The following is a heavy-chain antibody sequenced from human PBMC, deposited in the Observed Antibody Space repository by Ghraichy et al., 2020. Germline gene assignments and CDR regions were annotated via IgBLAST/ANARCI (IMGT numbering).Heavy chain of an antibody. V-gene: IGHV1-2*06. J-gene: IGHJ3*02. CDR1: GYTFTGYY. D-gene: IGHD2-2*01. CDR2: INPHSGAT. Sequence: VKVSCKASGYTFTGYYIHWLRQAPGKGFEWMGRINPHSGATNFAQNFQGRVTLTRDTSITTDYMELSRLTSDDTAVYYCAREANYCRSTSCYQDVYDIWGQGTMVTVSS. CDR3: AREANYCRSTSCYQDVYDI.